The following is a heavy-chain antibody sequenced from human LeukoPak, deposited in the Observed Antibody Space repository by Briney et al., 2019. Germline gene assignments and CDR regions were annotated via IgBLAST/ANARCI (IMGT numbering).Heavy chain of an antibody. CDR1: GLTFSSYG. V-gene: IGHV3-30-3*01. Sequence: GRSLRLSCAASGLTFSSYGMHWVRQAPGKGLEWVAAISFDGSKKYYADSVKGRVTVSRDNSKNTLYLQMNSLRAEDTAVYYCARDLSYGYDDYWGQGTLVTVSS. D-gene: IGHD5-18*01. CDR3: ARDLSYGYDDY. J-gene: IGHJ4*02. CDR2: ISFDGSKK.